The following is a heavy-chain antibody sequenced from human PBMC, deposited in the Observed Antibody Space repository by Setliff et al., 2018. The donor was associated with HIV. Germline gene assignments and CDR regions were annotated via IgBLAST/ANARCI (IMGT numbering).Heavy chain of an antibody. D-gene: IGHD3-3*01. CDR2: IDPSGGST. V-gene: IGHV1-46*01. CDR1: GYTVTRYS. J-gene: IGHJ5*02. Sequence: ASVKVSCKASGYTVTRYSMHWVRQAPGQGLEWMGIIDPSGGSTNYAQKFRGRVTMTRDTFTSTVYMELSRLRSDDTAVYYCARGGIGYYDFWSGFYPWGQGTLVTVSS. CDR3: ARGGIGYYDFWSGFYP.